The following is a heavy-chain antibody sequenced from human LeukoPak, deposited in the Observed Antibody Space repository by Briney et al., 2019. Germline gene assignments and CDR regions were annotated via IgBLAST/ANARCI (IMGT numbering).Heavy chain of an antibody. V-gene: IGHV1-18*04. D-gene: IGHD2-2*01. CDR3: AKGGSTRPWSFDI. Sequence: GASVKVSCKASGYTFTGYYMHWVRQAPGQGLEWMGWISFKNGNTNSAQKLQGRVTMTTDTSTSTAYMELMGLTSDDTAVYYCAKGGSTRPWSFDIWGQGTMVTVSS. CDR2: ISFKNGNT. CDR1: GYTFTGYY. J-gene: IGHJ3*02.